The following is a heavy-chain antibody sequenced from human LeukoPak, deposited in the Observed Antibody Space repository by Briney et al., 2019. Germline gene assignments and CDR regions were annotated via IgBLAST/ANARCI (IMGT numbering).Heavy chain of an antibody. Sequence: PSETLSLTCTVSGGSISSSSYYWGWIRQPPGKGMEWIGSIYYSGSTYYNPSLKSRVTISVDTSKNQFSLKLSSVTAADTAVYYCARGDDSSGYSFYYWGQGTLVTVSS. D-gene: IGHD3-22*01. V-gene: IGHV4-39*01. CDR2: IYYSGST. CDR1: GGSISSSSYY. CDR3: ARGDDSSGYSFYY. J-gene: IGHJ4*02.